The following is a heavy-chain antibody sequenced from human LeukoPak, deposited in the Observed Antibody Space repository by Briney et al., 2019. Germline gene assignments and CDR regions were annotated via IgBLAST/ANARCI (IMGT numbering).Heavy chain of an antibody. CDR3: AKGNSGWPGWFDP. J-gene: IGHJ5*02. V-gene: IGHV3-23*01. CDR1: GFTFSGYA. Sequence: GGSLRLSCAASGFTFSGYAMSWVGQAPGKGLEWVSAISGSGGGTYYADSVKGRFTISRDNSKNTLYLQMNSLRAEDTAVYYCAKGNSGWPGWFDPWGQGTLVTVSS. D-gene: IGHD6-19*01. CDR2: ISGSGGGT.